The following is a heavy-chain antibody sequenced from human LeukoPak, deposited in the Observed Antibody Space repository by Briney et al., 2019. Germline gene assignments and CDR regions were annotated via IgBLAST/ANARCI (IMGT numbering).Heavy chain of an antibody. D-gene: IGHD2-15*01. Sequence: PSETLSLTCAVYGGSFSGYYWSWIRQPPGKGLEWIGEINHSGSTNYNPSLKSRVTISVDTSKNQFSLKLSSVTAADTAVYYCARKSTVIVVVVAARNDAFDIWGQGTTVTVSS. V-gene: IGHV4-34*01. CDR2: INHSGST. J-gene: IGHJ3*02. CDR3: ARKSTVIVVVVAARNDAFDI. CDR1: GGSFSGYY.